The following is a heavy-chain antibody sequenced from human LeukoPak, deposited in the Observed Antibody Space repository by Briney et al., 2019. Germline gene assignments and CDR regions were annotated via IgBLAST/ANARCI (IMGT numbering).Heavy chain of an antibody. J-gene: IGHJ6*03. CDR3: ARDRGGYDFYYYYYMDV. Sequence: SETLSLTRTVSGGSISSYYWSWIRQPAGKGLEWIGRIYTSGSTNYNPSLKSRVTMSVDTSKNQFSLKLSSVTAADTAVYYCARDRGGYDFYYYYYMDVWGKGTTVTVSS. V-gene: IGHV4-4*07. CDR2: IYTSGST. CDR1: GGSISSYY. D-gene: IGHD5-12*01.